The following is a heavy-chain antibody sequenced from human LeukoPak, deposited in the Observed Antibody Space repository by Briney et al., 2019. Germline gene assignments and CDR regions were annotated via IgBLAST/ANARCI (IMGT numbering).Heavy chain of an antibody. CDR1: GFTVSSNY. CDR2: IYSGGST. J-gene: IGHJ4*02. D-gene: IGHD3-10*01. V-gene: IGHV3-53*01. Sequence: GGSLRLSCAASGFTVSSNYMSWVRQAPGKGLEWVSVIYSGGSTFYADSVKGRFTISRDNSKNTLYLQINTLRAEDTAVYYCARGFELLDWGQGTLATVSS. CDR3: ARGFELLD.